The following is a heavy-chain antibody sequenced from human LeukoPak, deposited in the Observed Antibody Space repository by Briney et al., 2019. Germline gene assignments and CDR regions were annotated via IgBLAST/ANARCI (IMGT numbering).Heavy chain of an antibody. CDR2: IYYTGTT. CDR1: GGSISSSSYY. Sequence: SETPSLTCTVSGGSISSSSYYWGWIREPPGKGLEWIASIYYTGTTYYNPSLKSRVTVSVDTSNNRFSLKLNSVTAADTAVYYCARRRLGETTTANWFDPWGPGTLVTVSS. CDR3: ARRRLGETTTANWFDP. J-gene: IGHJ5*02. V-gene: IGHV4-39*01. D-gene: IGHD4-17*01.